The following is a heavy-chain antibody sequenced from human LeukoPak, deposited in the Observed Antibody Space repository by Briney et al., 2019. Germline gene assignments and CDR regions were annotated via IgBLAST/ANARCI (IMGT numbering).Heavy chain of an antibody. Sequence: PGGSLRLSCAASGFSFSSSWMSWVRQAPGKGLEWVARINQDGSENDYVDSVKGRFTISRDNAKNSLYLQMNSLRAEDTAVYYCANDGRGGELQAPFDYWGQGTLVTVSS. D-gene: IGHD3-10*01. CDR2: INQDGSEN. CDR1: GFSFSSSW. J-gene: IGHJ4*02. V-gene: IGHV3-7*01. CDR3: ANDGRGGELQAPFDY.